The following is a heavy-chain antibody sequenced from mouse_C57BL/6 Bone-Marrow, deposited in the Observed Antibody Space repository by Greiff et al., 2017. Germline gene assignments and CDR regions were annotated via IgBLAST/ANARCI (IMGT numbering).Heavy chain of an antibody. V-gene: IGHV5-6*01. J-gene: IGHJ4*01. CDR3: ARGTTVVGYYYAMDY. D-gene: IGHD1-1*01. CDR1: GFTFSSYG. CDR2: ISSGGSYT. Sequence: EVKVVESGGDLVKPGGSLKLSCAASGFTFSSYGMSWVRQTPDKRLEWVANISSGGSYTYYPDSVKGRFTISRDNAKSTLYLQLSSLKSEDTAMYYCARGTTVVGYYYAMDYWGQGTSVTVSS.